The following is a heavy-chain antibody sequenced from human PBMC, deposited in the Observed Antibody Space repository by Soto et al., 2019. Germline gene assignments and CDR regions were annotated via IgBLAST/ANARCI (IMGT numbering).Heavy chain of an antibody. CDR1: GYTFTNYY. V-gene: IGHV1-46*03. CDR3: ARDLDRRGYSGYHLDY. J-gene: IGHJ4*02. CDR2: INPSGGST. D-gene: IGHD5-12*01. Sequence: QVQLVQSGAEVKRPGASVKVSCKASGYTFTNYYVHWVRQAPGQGLEWMGIINPSGGSTTYAQKFQGRVTMTRDTSTNTMYRELSSLRSEDTAVYYCARDLDRRGYSGYHLDYWGQGTLATVSS.